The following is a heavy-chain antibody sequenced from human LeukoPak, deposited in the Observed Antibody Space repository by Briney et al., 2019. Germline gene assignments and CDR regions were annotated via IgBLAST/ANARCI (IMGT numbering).Heavy chain of an antibody. CDR3: ARGVGSYYFDY. J-gene: IGHJ4*02. Sequence: RGSLRLSCAASGFTFSSYWMHWVRQAPGRGPVWISRINSDGSSTNYADSVKSRFTISRDNAKNTLYLQMNSLRAEDTAVYYCARGVGSYYFDYWGQGTLVTVSS. D-gene: IGHD1-26*01. CDR2: INSDGSST. V-gene: IGHV3-74*01. CDR1: GFTFSSYW.